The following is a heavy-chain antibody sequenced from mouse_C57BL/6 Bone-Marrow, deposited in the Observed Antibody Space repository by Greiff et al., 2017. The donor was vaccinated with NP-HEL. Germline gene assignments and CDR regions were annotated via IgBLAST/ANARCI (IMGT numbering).Heavy chain of an antibody. CDR3: ARNHYYGSSNWYFDV. CDR1: GYTFTTYP. V-gene: IGHV1-47*01. CDR2: FHPYNDDT. Sequence: QVQLQQSGAELVKPGASVKMSCKASGYTFTTYPIEWMKQNHGKSLEWIGNFHPYNDDTKYNEKFKGKATLTVEKSSSTVYLELSRLTSDDSAVYYCARNHYYGSSNWYFDVWGTGTTVTVSS. D-gene: IGHD1-1*01. J-gene: IGHJ1*03.